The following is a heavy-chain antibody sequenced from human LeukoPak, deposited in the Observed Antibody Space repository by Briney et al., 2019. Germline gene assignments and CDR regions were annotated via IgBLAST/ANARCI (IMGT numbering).Heavy chain of an antibody. CDR1: GYTFTSYG. CDR3: ARDLRWRRGYSCGNFDY. D-gene: IGHD5-18*01. Sequence: ASVKVSCKASGYTFTSYGISWVRQAPGQGLEWMGWISAYNGNTNYAQKLQGRVTMTTDTSTSTAYMELRSLRSDDTAVYYCARDLRWRRGYSCGNFDYWGQGTLVTVSS. J-gene: IGHJ4*02. V-gene: IGHV1-18*01. CDR2: ISAYNGNT.